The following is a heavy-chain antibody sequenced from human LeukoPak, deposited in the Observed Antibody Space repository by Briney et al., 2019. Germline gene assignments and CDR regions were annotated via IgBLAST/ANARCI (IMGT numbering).Heavy chain of an antibody. V-gene: IGHV3-30*02. D-gene: IGHD3-16*01. CDR2: IRYEGDIA. CDR1: GFLFGSYG. Sequence: GGSLRLSWATAGFLFGSYGMHWVRQAPGKGREWVAFIRYEGDIAHYADSVEGRFIISRDNSMNTLYLQMNGLRVEDTSVYYCAKLRRGEWRGRIDSWGQGTLVTVSP. CDR3: AKLRRGEWRGRIDS. J-gene: IGHJ4*02.